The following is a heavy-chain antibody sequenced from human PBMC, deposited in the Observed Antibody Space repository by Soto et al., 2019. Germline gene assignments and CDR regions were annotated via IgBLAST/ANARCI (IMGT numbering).Heavy chain of an antibody. V-gene: IGHV1-69*06. Sequence: SVKVSCKASGGTFSSYAISWVRQAPGQGLEWMGGIIPIFGTANYAQKFQGRVTITADKSTSTAYMEMSSLRSEDTAVYYCAGDARSGSYNWFDPWGQGTLVTVSS. J-gene: IGHJ5*02. D-gene: IGHD1-26*01. CDR1: GGTFSSYA. CDR3: AGDARSGSYNWFDP. CDR2: IIPIFGTA.